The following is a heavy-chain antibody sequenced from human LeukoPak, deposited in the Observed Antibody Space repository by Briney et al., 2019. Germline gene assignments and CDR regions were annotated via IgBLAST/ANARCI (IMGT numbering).Heavy chain of an antibody. CDR3: VMGGTFDI. V-gene: IGHV3-7*01. CDR2: IKEDGSEK. CDR1: SGFTFTSNW. J-gene: IGHJ3*02. Sequence: TGGSLRLSCAASSGFTFTSNWMSWVRQAPGKGLEWVANIKEDGSEKHYVDSVKGRFTISRDNAKTSVYLQMNSLRVEGTAVYYCVMGGTFDIWGQGTLVTISS. D-gene: IGHD1-1*01.